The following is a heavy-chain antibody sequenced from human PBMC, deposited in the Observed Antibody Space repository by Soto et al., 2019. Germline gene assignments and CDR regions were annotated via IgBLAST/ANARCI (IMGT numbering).Heavy chain of an antibody. CDR1: GGTFSSYA. J-gene: IGHJ6*02. V-gene: IGHV1-69*06. CDR2: IIPIFGTA. Sequence: QVQLVQSGAEVKKPGSSVKVSCKASGGTFSSYAISWVRQAPGQGLEWMGGIIPIFGTANYAQKFQGRVTITADKSTSTAYMELSSLRSEDTAVYYCARDSVPAATSYYYGMGVWGQGTTVTVSS. CDR3: ARDSVPAATSYYYGMGV. D-gene: IGHD2-2*01.